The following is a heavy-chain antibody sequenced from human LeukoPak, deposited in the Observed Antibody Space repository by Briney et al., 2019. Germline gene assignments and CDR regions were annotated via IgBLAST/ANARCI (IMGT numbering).Heavy chain of an antibody. CDR1: GFTFSDHY. D-gene: IGHD5-24*01. V-gene: IGHV3-11*04. CDR3: ARRMANGAFDY. Sequence: GGSLRLSCAASGFTFSDHYMSWIRQAPGNGLEWISYISSSGSTIYYADSVKGRFTISRDNAKNSLYLQMNSLRAEDTAVYYCARRMANGAFDYWGQGTLVTVSS. CDR2: ISSSGSTI. J-gene: IGHJ4*02.